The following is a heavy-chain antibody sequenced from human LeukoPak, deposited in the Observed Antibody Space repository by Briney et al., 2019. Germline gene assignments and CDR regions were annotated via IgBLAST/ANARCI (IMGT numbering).Heavy chain of an antibody. CDR2: IYYSGST. CDR3: ARGKATTLDY. J-gene: IGHJ4*02. D-gene: IGHD5-12*01. CDR1: GGSFSGYY. V-gene: IGHV4-59*01. Sequence: PSETLSLTCAVYGGSFSGYYWSWIRQPPGKGLEWIGYIYYSGSTNYNPSLKSRVTISVDTSKNQFSLKLSSVTAADTAVYYCARGKATTLDYWGQGTLVTVSS.